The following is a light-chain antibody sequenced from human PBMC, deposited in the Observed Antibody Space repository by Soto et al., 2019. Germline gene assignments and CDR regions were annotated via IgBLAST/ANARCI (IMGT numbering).Light chain of an antibody. Sequence: QSVLTQPPSISGAPGQSITISCTGSSANIGAGYDVHWYQQFPGTAPKLLIHCNNDRPSGVSDRFSASKSGTSASLAITGRQAEDEADYYCQSYDSSLRVYVVFGGGTKLTVL. J-gene: IGLJ2*01. CDR1: SANIGAGYD. V-gene: IGLV1-40*01. CDR3: QSYDSSLRVYVV. CDR2: CNN.